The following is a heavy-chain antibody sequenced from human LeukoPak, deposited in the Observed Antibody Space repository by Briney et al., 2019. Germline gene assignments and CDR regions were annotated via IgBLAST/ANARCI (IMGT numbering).Heavy chain of an antibody. Sequence: GGSLRLSCAASGFTFSNYSMNWVRQAPGKGLEWVSSISSSSSYIYYADSVKGRFTISRDNAKNSLYLQMNSLRAEDTAVYYCARGPGYDSSGYYWIWFDPWGQGTLVTVSS. J-gene: IGHJ5*02. V-gene: IGHV3-21*01. CDR3: ARGPGYDSSGYYWIWFDP. D-gene: IGHD3-22*01. CDR2: ISSSSSYI. CDR1: GFTFSNYS.